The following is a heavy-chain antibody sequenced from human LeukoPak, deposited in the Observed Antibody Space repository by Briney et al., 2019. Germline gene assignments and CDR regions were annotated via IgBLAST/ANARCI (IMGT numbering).Heavy chain of an antibody. V-gene: IGHV4-4*02. J-gene: IGHJ5*02. Sequence: PSGTLSLTCAVSGGSIGSINGGGWVGQPPGKARDWFGYIYHSGSTYYNPSLKSRVTISVDRSKNQFSLKLSSVTAADTAVYYCARGVTIFGVVIIPGRGWFDPWGQGTLVTVSS. CDR2: IYHSGST. CDR3: ARGVTIFGVVIIPGRGWFDP. D-gene: IGHD3-3*01. CDR1: GGSIGSING.